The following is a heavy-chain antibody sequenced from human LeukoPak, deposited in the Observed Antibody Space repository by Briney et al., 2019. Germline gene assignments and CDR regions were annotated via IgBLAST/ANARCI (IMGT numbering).Heavy chain of an antibody. CDR2: IYYSGST. D-gene: IGHD6-13*01. J-gene: IGHJ5*02. CDR1: GGSISSYY. CDR3: ARRNIAAAGGWFDP. Sequence: SETLSLTCTVSGGSISSYYWSWIRQPPGKGLEWIGYIYYSGSTNYNPSLKCRVTISVDTSKNQFSLKLSSVTAADTAVYYCARRNIAAAGGWFDPWGQGTLVTVSS. V-gene: IGHV4-59*01.